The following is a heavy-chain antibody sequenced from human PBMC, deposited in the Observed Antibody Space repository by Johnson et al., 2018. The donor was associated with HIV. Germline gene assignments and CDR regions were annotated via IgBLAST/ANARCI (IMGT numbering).Heavy chain of an antibody. Sequence: VQLVESGGGVVQPGGSLRLSCAASGFTFSGSAMHWVRQASGKGLEWVGRIRGRANTYATAYAASLKGSFTISRDDSTNTAYLQMNSLGAEDTAGYYCAKDGSDIVVVPAAPDAFDIWGQGTMVTVSS. CDR3: AKDGSDIVVVPAAPDAFDI. V-gene: IGHV3-73*01. D-gene: IGHD2-2*01. J-gene: IGHJ3*02. CDR2: IRGRANTYAT. CDR1: GFTFSGSA.